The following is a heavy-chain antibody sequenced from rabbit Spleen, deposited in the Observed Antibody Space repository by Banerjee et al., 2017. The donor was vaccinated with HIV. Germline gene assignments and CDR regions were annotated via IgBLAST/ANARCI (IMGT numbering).Heavy chain of an antibody. Sequence: QSLEESGGGLVKPGASLTLTCTASGFSFSSGYDMCWVRQAPGKGLEWIGTIWTGSTAITWYASWAKGRFTISKTSSTTVTLQLSSLTAADTATYFCARDPNYASGHYIYNFWGPGTLVTVS. CDR2: IWTGSTAIT. CDR3: ARDPNYASGHYIYNF. J-gene: IGHJ4*01. D-gene: IGHD1-1*01. V-gene: IGHV1S40*01. CDR1: GFSFSSGYD.